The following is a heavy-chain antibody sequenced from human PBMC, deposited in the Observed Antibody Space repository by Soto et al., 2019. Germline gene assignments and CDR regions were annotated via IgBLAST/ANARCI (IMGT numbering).Heavy chain of an antibody. Sequence: SETLSVTCAVYGGSFSGYYWSWIRKPPGKGLEWIGEINHSGSTNYNPSLKSRVTISVDTSKNQFSLKLSSVTAADTAVYYCARVPRYDSSGYNHNNGMDVWGQGTTVTVSS. V-gene: IGHV4-34*01. CDR1: GGSFSGYY. CDR3: ARVPRYDSSGYNHNNGMDV. D-gene: IGHD3-22*01. J-gene: IGHJ6*02. CDR2: INHSGST.